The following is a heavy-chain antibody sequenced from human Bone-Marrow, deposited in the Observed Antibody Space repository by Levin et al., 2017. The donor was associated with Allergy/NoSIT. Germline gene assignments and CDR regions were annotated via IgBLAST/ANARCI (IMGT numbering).Heavy chain of an antibody. Sequence: GESLKISCKASGYTFTSYDINWVRQATGQGLEWMGWMNPNSGNTGYAQKFQGRVTMTRNTSISTAYMELSSLRSEDTAVYYCARGPVVSAAMVHGFDPWGQGTLVTVSS. J-gene: IGHJ5*02. D-gene: IGHD5-18*01. CDR2: MNPNSGNT. CDR1: GYTFTSYD. CDR3: ARGPVVSAAMVHGFDP. V-gene: IGHV1-8*01.